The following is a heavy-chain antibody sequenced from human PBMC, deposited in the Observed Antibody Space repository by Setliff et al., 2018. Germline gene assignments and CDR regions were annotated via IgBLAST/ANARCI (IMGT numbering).Heavy chain of an antibody. V-gene: IGHV4-34*01. J-gene: IGHJ4*02. CDR3: ARGVTFTSNLDY. CDR1: GGSFSGYY. D-gene: IGHD3-16*01. Sequence: NPSETLSLTCAVHGGSFSGYYWSWIRQAPGKGLEWIGEINHSGSSNYNPSLKSRVTMSVDTSKNQFSLKLSSVTAADTAVYYCARGVTFTSNLDYWGPGNLVTVSS. CDR2: INHSGSS.